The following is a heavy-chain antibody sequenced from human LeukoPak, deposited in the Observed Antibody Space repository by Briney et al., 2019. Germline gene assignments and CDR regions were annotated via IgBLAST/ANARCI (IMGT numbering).Heavy chain of an antibody. D-gene: IGHD3-22*01. CDR3: ARGGLYYYDSSGSPLDY. J-gene: IGHJ4*02. CDR2: INPDSGGT. V-gene: IGHV1-2*02. Sequence: SSVKVSCKASGYTFTGYYMHWVRQAPGQGLDWMGSINPDSGGTNYAQKVQGRVTMTRDTSISTAYMELSRLRSDDTAVYYCARGGLYYYDSSGSPLDYWGQGTLVTVSS. CDR1: GYTFTGYY.